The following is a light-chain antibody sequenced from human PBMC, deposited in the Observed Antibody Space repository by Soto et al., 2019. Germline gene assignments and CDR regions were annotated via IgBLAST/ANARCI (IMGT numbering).Light chain of an antibody. CDR3: QQYYSTPRT. J-gene: IGKJ1*01. V-gene: IGKV4-1*01. CDR1: QSVLYTPNAKNY. CDR2: WAS. Sequence: DIVMTQSPEYLAGSLGERATINCKSSQSVLYTPNAKNYLAWYQQKPGQPPKLLIYWASTRESGVPDRFSGSGSGTDFTLTISSLQAEDVAVYYCQQYYSTPRTFGQGTKVDIK.